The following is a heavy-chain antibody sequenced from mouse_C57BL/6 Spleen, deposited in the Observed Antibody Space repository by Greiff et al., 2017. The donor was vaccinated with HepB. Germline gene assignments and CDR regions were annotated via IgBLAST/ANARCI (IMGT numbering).Heavy chain of an antibody. CDR3: AIPYDYDEDYAMDY. D-gene: IGHD2-4*01. CDR2: IHPSDSDT. V-gene: IGHV1-74*01. J-gene: IGHJ4*01. Sequence: VQLQQPGAELVKPGASVKVSCKASGYTFTSYWMHWVKQRPGQGLEWIGRIHPSDSDTNYNQKFKGKATLTVDKSSSTAYMQLSSLTSEDSAVYYCAIPYDYDEDYAMDYWGQGTSVTVSS. CDR1: GYTFTSYW.